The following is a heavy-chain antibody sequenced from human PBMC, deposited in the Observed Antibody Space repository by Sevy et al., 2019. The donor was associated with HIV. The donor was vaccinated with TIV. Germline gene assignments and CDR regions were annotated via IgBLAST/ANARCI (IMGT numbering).Heavy chain of an antibody. V-gene: IGHV3-7*01. CDR1: GFTFSSYW. CDR3: ARSGMQLWFDYFDY. CDR2: IKQDGSAE. J-gene: IGHJ4*02. D-gene: IGHD5-18*01. Sequence: GGSLRLFCAASGFTFSSYWMTWVRQAPGKGLEWVAYIKQDGSAESLLDSVKGRFTISRDNAKNSLYLQMTSLRAEDTAVYYCARSGMQLWFDYFDYWGQGTLVTVSS.